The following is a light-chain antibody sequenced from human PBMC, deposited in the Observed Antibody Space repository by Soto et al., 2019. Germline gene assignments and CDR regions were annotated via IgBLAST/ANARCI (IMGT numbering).Light chain of an antibody. V-gene: IGKV1-33*01. Sequence: DIQMTQSPSSLSASVGDRVTITCQASQDISNYLNWYEQKPGKAPKLLIYDASNLETGVPSRFSGSGSGTDFTFTISSLQPEDIATYYCQHYDNLPLTLVGGTKVEIK. CDR2: DAS. J-gene: IGKJ4*01. CDR3: QHYDNLPLT. CDR1: QDISNY.